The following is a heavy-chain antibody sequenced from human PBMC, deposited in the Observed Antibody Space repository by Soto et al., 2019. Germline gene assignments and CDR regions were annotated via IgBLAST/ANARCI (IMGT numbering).Heavy chain of an antibody. J-gene: IGHJ4*02. Sequence: QVQLVESGGGVVQPGRSLRLSCAASGFTFSSYGMHWVRQAPGKGLGWVAVISYDGSNKYYADSVKGRFTISRDNSKNTLYLQMNSLRAEDTAVYYCARGGYSSSWYGFDYWGQGTLVTVSS. D-gene: IGHD6-13*01. V-gene: IGHV3-30*03. CDR1: GFTFSSYG. CDR3: ARGGYSSSWYGFDY. CDR2: ISYDGSNK.